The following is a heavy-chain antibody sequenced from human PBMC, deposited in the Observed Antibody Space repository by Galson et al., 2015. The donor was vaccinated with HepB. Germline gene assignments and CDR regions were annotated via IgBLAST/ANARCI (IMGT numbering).Heavy chain of an antibody. Sequence: SVKVSCKASGYTFTSYTITWVRQAPGQGLEWMGWISAYNGNTNYAQKLQGRVTMTTDTSTSTAYMELRSLRSDDTAVYYCARDRVAGGYCSGGSCGNWFDPWGQGTLVTVSS. D-gene: IGHD2-15*01. J-gene: IGHJ5*02. CDR1: GYTFTSYT. CDR2: ISAYNGNT. CDR3: ARDRVAGGYCSGGSCGNWFDP. V-gene: IGHV1-18*04.